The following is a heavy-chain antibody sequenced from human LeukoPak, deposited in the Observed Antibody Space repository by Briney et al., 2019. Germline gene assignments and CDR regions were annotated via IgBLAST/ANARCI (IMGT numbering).Heavy chain of an antibody. Sequence: SETLSLTCTVSGGSISSSSYYWGWIRQPPGKGLEWIGSIYYSGSTYYNPSLKSRVTISVDTSKNQFSLKLNSVTAADTAVYYCARGTIYCSGGSCQEYYFDYWGQGTLVTVSS. CDR3: ARGTIYCSGGSCQEYYFDY. D-gene: IGHD2-15*01. CDR2: IYYSGST. CDR1: GGSISSSSYY. V-gene: IGHV4-39*07. J-gene: IGHJ4*02.